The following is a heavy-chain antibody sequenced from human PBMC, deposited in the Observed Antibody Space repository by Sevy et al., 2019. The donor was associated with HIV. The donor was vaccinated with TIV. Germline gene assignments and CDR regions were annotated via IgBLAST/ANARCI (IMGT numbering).Heavy chain of an antibody. D-gene: IGHD3-16*02. Sequence: GGSLRLSCAASGFSFSRYGMHWVRQAPGKGLEWVAVIWNDRGNKHYADSVKGRFTISRDNSKNTLYLQMNSLRAEDTAVYYCAREGIMITFGGVIVIQGWFDPWGQGTLVTVSS. J-gene: IGHJ5*02. CDR1: GFSFSRYG. CDR2: IWNDRGNK. CDR3: AREGIMITFGGVIVIQGWFDP. V-gene: IGHV3-33*01.